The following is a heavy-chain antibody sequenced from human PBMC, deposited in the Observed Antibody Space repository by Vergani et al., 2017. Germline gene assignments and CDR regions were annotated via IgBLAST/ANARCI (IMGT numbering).Heavy chain of an antibody. J-gene: IGHJ6*03. CDR2: INPNSGGT. D-gene: IGHD3-9*01. V-gene: IGHV1-2*02. CDR1: GYTFTGYY. CDR3: VWGVTIPRRGTFYYYMHV. Sequence: QVQLVQSGAEVKKPGASVKVSCKASGYTFTGYYMHWVRQAPGQGLEWMGWINPNSGGTNYAQKLQGRVTMTRDTSISTAYMELSSLRFDDTAVYYCVWGVTIPRRGTFYYYMHVWGKGTTVTVSS.